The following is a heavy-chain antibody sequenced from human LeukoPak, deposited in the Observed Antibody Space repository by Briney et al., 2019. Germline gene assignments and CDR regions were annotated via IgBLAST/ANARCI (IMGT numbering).Heavy chain of an antibody. CDR3: AYGTGWFFNY. D-gene: IGHD6-19*01. J-gene: IGHJ4*02. CDR2: INTDGRST. V-gene: IGHV3-74*01. CDR1: GFTFSSSL. Sequence: GESLRLSCAASGFTFSSSLMHWVRQGPGKGPAWVSLINTDGRSTNYADSVKGRFTISRDNAKITLYLHMNSLRAEDTAVYYCAYGTGWFFNYWGQGTLVTVSS.